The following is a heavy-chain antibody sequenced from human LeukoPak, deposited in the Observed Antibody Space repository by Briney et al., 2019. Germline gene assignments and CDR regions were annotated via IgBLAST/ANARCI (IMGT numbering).Heavy chain of an antibody. CDR3: ARDLNRYYYDSSGYSYGY. V-gene: IGHV4-4*02. CDR2: IYHSGST. J-gene: IGHJ4*02. CDR1: GGSISSSNW. Sequence: SGTLSLTCAVSGGSISSSNWWSWVRQPAGKGLEWIGEIYHSGSTYYNPSLKSRVTISVDRSKNQFSLKLSSVTAADTAVYYCARDLNRYYYDSSGYSYGYWGQGTLVTVSS. D-gene: IGHD3-22*01.